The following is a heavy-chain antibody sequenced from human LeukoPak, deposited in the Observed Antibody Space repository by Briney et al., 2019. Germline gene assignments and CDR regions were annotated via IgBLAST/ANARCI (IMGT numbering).Heavy chain of an antibody. CDR2: INPSGGST. CDR1: GYTFTSYY. Sequence: GASVKVSCKASGYTFTSYYMHWVRRAPGQVLEWMGIINPSGGSTSYAQKFRCRVTMSRDTSTSTVYMELSSLRSEDTAVYYCARASSVRGGSYHRATFYFDYWGQGTLVTVSS. V-gene: IGHV1-46*01. D-gene: IGHD2-15*01. J-gene: IGHJ4*02. CDR3: ARASSVRGGSYHRATFYFDY.